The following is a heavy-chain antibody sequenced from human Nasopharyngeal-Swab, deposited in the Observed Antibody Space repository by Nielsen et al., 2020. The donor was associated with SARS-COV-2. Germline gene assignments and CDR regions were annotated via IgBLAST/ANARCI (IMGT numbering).Heavy chain of an antibody. Sequence: WIRQPPGKGLEWVSSISSSSSYIYYADSVKGRFTISRDNVKNSLYLQMNSLRAEDTAVYYCARDLSTGYYDFWSGYSNYYYYYGMDVWGQGTTVTVSS. V-gene: IGHV3-21*01. J-gene: IGHJ6*02. CDR3: ARDLSTGYYDFWSGYSNYYYYYGMDV. CDR2: ISSSSSYI. D-gene: IGHD3-3*01.